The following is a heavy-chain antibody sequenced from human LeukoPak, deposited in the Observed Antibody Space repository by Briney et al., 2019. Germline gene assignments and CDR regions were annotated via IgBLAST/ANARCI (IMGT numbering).Heavy chain of an antibody. D-gene: IGHD2-8*01. CDR3: ARVGGVLYCTNGVCYSGDDYYYYYYMDV. Sequence: SETLSLTCAVYGGSFSDYYWGWIRQPPGKGREWIGSIYYSGRSYYNPSLKSRVTISVDTSKNQFSLKLSSVTAADTAVYSCARVGGVLYCTNGVCYSGDDYYYYYYMDVWGKGTTVTVSS. J-gene: IGHJ6*03. CDR2: IYYSGRS. CDR1: GGSFSDYY. V-gene: IGHV4-34*01.